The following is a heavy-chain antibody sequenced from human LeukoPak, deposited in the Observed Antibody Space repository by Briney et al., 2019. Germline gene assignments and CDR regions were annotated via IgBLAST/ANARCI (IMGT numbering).Heavy chain of an antibody. D-gene: IGHD3/OR15-3a*01. CDR1: GGSISSRH. CDR3: ARRWTGENAFDI. J-gene: IGHJ3*02. Sequence: SETLSLTCIVSGGSISSRHWSWIRQPAGKGLEWIGHIYSSGSSNYNPSFKSRVTMSVDTSTNHFSLKLTSVTAADTAVYYCARRWTGENAFDIWGQGTMVTVSS. V-gene: IGHV4-4*07. CDR2: IYSSGSS.